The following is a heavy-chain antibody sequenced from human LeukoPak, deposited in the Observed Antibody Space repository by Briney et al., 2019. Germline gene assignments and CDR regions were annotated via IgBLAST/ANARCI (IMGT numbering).Heavy chain of an antibody. V-gene: IGHV3-48*01. Sequence: GGSLRLSCAASGFTFSSYAMSWVRQAPGKGLEWVSYIDTSSTTKNYADSVKGRFTISRDNAKNSLYLQMNSLRVEDTAVYYCAGPLGSPYFHHWGQGTLVTVSS. CDR1: GFTFSSYA. D-gene: IGHD3-10*01. CDR3: AGPLGSPYFHH. CDR2: IDTSSTTK. J-gene: IGHJ1*01.